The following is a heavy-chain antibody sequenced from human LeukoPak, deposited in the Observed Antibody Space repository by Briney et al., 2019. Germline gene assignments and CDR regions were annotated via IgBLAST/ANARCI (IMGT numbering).Heavy chain of an antibody. CDR2: LYYNGNT. Sequence: SETLSLTCTVSGGSFSNNYKWDWIRQPPGKGLEWIGSLYYNGNTYYNPSLKSRLTISVDTSKSHFSLQLRSVTAEDTAVYFCTRSSDFGGYYFYYYMDVLGQGTTVSVSS. CDR1: GGSFSNNYK. J-gene: IGHJ6*03. CDR3: TRSSDFGGYYFYYYMDV. D-gene: IGHD4-23*01. V-gene: IGHV4-39*02.